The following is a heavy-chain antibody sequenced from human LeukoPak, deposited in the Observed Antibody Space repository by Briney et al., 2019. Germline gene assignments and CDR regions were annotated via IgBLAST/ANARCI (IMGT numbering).Heavy chain of an antibody. CDR2: ISGSGGST. CDR3: ARAGGGYSYGLDY. D-gene: IGHD5-18*01. J-gene: IGHJ4*02. CDR1: GFTFSSYA. V-gene: IGHV3-23*01. Sequence: PGGSLRLSCAASGFTFSSYAMSWVRQAPGKGLEWVSAISGSGGSTYYADSVKGRFTISRDNSKNTLYLQMKSLRAEDTAVYYCARAGGGYSYGLDYWGQGTLVTVSS.